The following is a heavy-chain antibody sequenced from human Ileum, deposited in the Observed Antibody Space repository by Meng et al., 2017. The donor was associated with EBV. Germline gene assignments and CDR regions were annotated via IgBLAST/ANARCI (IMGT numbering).Heavy chain of an antibody. CDR3: ASSFLTGFQPPLY. D-gene: IGHD3-9*01. V-gene: IGHV4-34*02. CDR1: GGSFNGFY. J-gene: IGHJ4*01. Sequence: QVQLQQWGAGLLRPSETLSLTCGVYGGSFNGFYWNWVRQPPGKGLEWIGEINHLGYTNYNSSLRSRVTISLDSSKTQFSLELTSVTAADTAVYFCASSFLTGFQPPLYWGHGTLVTVPS. CDR2: INHLGYT.